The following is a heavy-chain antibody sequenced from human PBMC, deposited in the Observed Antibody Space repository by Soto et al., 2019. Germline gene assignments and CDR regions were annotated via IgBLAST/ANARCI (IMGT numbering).Heavy chain of an antibody. J-gene: IGHJ3*01. CDR1: GFTLDDYT. Sequence: VQLVESGGGLVQPGGSLRLSCAASGFTLDDYTMHWVRQAPGKGLEWVSGVGWNGGDIVYADSVKGRFTVSRDNTKNSLYLEVNSLRAEDTAVYYCATWHEREHAYDVWGQGTTVTVSS. CDR3: ATWHEREHAYDV. V-gene: IGHV3-9*01. D-gene: IGHD1-1*01. CDR2: VGWNGGDI.